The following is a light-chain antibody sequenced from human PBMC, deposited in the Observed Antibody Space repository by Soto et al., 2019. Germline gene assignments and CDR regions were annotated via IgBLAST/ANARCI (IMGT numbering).Light chain of an antibody. CDR3: SSYASSSTLYV. CDR1: SSDVGGYNY. Sequence: QSALTQPASVSVSPGQSITISCTGTSSDVGGYNYVSWYQQHPGKAPKLMIYHVSNRTSGVSNRFSGSKSGNTASLTISGLQAEDEADYYCSSYASSSTLYVFGAGTKLTVL. J-gene: IGLJ1*01. V-gene: IGLV2-14*03. CDR2: HVS.